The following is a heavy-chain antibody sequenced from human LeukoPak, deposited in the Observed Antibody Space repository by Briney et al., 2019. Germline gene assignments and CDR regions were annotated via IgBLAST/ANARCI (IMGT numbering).Heavy chain of an antibody. V-gene: IGHV3-48*01. CDR1: GFTFSSYS. Sequence: GGSLRLSCEPSGFTFSSYSMNWVRQAPGRGLEWVSYISMSGDTIYYADSVKGRFTVSRDNVKNSLYLHMNSLRAEDTAVYFCARAHLRGGSIGYWTLDYWGQGTLVTVSS. J-gene: IGHJ4*02. D-gene: IGHD3-22*01. CDR3: ARAHLRGGSIGYWTLDY. CDR2: ISMSGDTI.